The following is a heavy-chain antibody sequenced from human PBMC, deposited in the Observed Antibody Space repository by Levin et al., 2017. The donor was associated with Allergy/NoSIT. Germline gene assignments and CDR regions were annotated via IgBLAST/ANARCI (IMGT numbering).Heavy chain of an antibody. V-gene: IGHV4-59*01. CDR2: IYYSGST. D-gene: IGHD4-11*01. J-gene: IGHJ6*02. CDR3: ARARYSNSYYYDMDV. CDR1: GGSINNYY. Sequence: SETLSLTCTVSGGSINNYYWSWIRQPPGKGLEWIGYIYYSGSTNYNPSLKSRVTISVDTSKNQFSLKLSSVTAADTAVYYCARARYSNSYYYDMDVWGQGTTVTVSS.